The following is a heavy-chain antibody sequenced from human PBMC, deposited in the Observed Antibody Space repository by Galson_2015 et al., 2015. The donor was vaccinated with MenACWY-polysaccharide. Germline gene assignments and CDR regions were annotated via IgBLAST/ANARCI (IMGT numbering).Heavy chain of an antibody. CDR2: ITPTGDPK. D-gene: IGHD3-22*01. Sequence: SLRLSCAASGFSFSSYSMTWVRQAPGKGLEWLSYITPTGDPKMYADSVKGRFTISRDNAKNSLYLQMNNLRAEDTAVYYCASRGVVTPYSLDCWGEGTLVGVSS. CDR1: GFSFSSYS. CDR3: ASRGVVTPYSLDC. J-gene: IGHJ4*02. V-gene: IGHV3-48*01.